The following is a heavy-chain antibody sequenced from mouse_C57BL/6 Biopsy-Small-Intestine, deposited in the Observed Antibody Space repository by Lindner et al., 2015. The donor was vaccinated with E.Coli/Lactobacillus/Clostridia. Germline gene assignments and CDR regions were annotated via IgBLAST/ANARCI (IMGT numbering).Heavy chain of an antibody. V-gene: IGHV1-18*01. D-gene: IGHD2-4*01. CDR1: GYTFTDYN. CDR2: INPNNGGT. J-gene: IGHJ2*01. Sequence: VQLQESGAELVKPGASVKLSCKASGYTFTDYNMDWVKQSHGKSLEWIGDINPNNGGTIYNQKFKGKATLTVDKSSSTAYMELRSLTSEDTAVYYCARHDYDVEGTFDYWGQGTTLTVSS. CDR3: ARHDYDVEGTFDY.